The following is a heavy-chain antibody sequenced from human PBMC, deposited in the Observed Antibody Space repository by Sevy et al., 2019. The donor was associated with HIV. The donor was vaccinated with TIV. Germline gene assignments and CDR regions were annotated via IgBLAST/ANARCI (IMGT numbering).Heavy chain of an antibody. Sequence: QSQTLSLTCAISGGSVSSNSAAWNWIRQSPSRGLEWLGRTYYRSKWYNDYAVSVKSRITINPDTSKNQFSLQLNSVTPEDTAVYYCARGDYFGSGISNYYYYGMDVWGQGTTVTVSS. V-gene: IGHV6-1*01. CDR1: GGSVSSNSAA. D-gene: IGHD3-10*01. CDR3: ARGDYFGSGISNYYYYGMDV. CDR2: TYYRSKWYN. J-gene: IGHJ6*02.